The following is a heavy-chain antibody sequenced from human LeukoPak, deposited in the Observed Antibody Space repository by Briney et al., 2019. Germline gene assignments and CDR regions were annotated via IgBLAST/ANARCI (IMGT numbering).Heavy chain of an antibody. CDR3: ARDLMIRGVIHIFDS. Sequence: GGSLRLSCAVSGLTFSGYSMNWVRQAPGKGLEWVSYISSGSSTIYYADSVKGRFTISRDNAKHSLFLQMNSLRDEDTAVYYCARDLMIRGVIHIFDSWGQGTLVTVSS. CDR2: ISSGSSTI. CDR1: GLTFSGYS. D-gene: IGHD3-10*01. V-gene: IGHV3-48*02. J-gene: IGHJ4*02.